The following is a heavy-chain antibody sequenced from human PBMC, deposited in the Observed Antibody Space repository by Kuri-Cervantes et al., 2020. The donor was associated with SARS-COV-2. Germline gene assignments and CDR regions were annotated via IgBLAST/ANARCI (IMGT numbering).Heavy chain of an antibody. J-gene: IGHJ4*02. D-gene: IGHD7-27*01. CDR2: IGPSGTTK. Sequence: GGSLRLSCTASGFIFSDYYMTWIRQAPGKGLEWVSNIGPSGTTKYYADSVKGRFTISRDNAKNSLYQQMSSLRAEDTAVYYCARDLRLGKSLDYWGQGTLVTVSS. V-gene: IGHV3-11*04. CDR3: ARDLRLGKSLDY. CDR1: GFIFSDYY.